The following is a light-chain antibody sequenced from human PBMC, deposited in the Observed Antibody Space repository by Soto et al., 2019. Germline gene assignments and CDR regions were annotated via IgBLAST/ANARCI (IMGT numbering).Light chain of an antibody. J-gene: IGKJ5*01. CDR3: QQYNNWKIT. CDR2: GAS. Sequence: EIVMTQSPATLSVSPGARATLSCRASQSVSSNLAWYQQKPGQAPRLLIYGASTRATGIPARFSGSGSGTEFTLTISSLKSEDFAVYYCQQYNNWKITFGQGTRLEIK. V-gene: IGKV3-15*01. CDR1: QSVSSN.